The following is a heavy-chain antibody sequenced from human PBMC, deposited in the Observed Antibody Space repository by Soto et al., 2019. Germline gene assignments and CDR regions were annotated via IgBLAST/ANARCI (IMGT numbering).Heavy chain of an antibody. V-gene: IGHV3-66*01. CDR1: GFTVSSKY. CDR2: IQSGGPT. Sequence: EVQLVESGGGLVQPGGSLRLSCAASGFTVSSKYMSWVRQAPGKGLEWVSLIQSGGPTYYADSVKGRFTISRDTSENTVHLQMDSLRAEDTAVYYCARDDVLCDGGRCYGVPLDVLGKGTTVTFAS. CDR3: ARDDVLCDGGRCYGVPLDV. J-gene: IGHJ6*04. D-gene: IGHD2-15*01.